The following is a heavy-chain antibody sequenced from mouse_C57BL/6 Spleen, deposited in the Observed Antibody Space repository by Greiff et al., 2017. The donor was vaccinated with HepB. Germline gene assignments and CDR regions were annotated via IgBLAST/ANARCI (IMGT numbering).Heavy chain of an antibody. CDR3: ARSYDGYYGY. D-gene: IGHD2-3*01. V-gene: IGHV1-69*01. CDR2: IDPSDSYT. J-gene: IGHJ2*01. Sequence: QVQLQQPGAELVMPGASVKLSCKASGYTFTSYWMHWVKQRPGQGLEWIGEIDPSDSYTNYNQKFKGKSTLTVDKSSSTAYMQLSSLTSEDSAFYYCARSYDGYYGYWGQGTTLTVSS. CDR1: GYTFTSYW.